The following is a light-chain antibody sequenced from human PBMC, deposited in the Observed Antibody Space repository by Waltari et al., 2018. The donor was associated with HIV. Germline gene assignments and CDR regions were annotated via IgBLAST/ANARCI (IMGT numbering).Light chain of an antibody. Sequence: DIQMTQSPSTLPASVGDRVTITCRASQDVNNWLAWYQQKSGRDPKLRIHKASNVEQGVPSRFSGSASGTVFTLIIDSLQPDDFATYYCQQYNSDFYTFGPGTKLEMK. J-gene: IGKJ2*01. CDR1: QDVNNW. CDR3: QQYNSDFYT. V-gene: IGKV1-5*03. CDR2: KAS.